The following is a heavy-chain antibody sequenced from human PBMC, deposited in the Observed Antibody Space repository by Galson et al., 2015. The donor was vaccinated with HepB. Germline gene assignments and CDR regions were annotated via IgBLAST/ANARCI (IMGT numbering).Heavy chain of an antibody. V-gene: IGHV3-48*03. CDR2: ISSSGSTI. CDR3: AREDSGGSGLLWFGESSIGNYYYYGMDV. D-gene: IGHD3-10*01. CDR1: GFAFSSYE. Sequence: SLRLSCAASGFAFSSYEMNWVRQAPGKGLEWVSYISSSGSTIYYADSVKGRFTISRDNAKNSLYLQMNSLRAEDTAVYYCAREDSGGSGLLWFGESSIGNYYYYGMDVWGQGTTVTVSS. J-gene: IGHJ6*02.